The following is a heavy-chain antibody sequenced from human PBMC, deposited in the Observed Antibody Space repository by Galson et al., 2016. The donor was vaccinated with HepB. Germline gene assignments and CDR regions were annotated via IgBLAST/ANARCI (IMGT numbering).Heavy chain of an antibody. Sequence: ETLSLTCKVSGASISGSYWSWIRQSPGRGLEYIGHLNSGGSTQYSPSLKSRVTISVDKSENQLSLRVTSLTAADAALYYCARMVPYYFDLWGQGTVVAVSS. CDR2: LNSGGST. V-gene: IGHV4-59*01. CDR1: GASISGSY. D-gene: IGHD3-10*01. CDR3: ARMVPYYFDL. J-gene: IGHJ4*02.